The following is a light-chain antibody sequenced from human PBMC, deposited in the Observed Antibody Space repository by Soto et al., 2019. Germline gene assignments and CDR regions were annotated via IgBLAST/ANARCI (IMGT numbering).Light chain of an antibody. Sequence: DVVMTQSPLSLPVTLGQSASISCRSSESLVYRDGNTHLSWFHQRPGQSPRRLIYKVSNRDSGVPDRLSGSGSGTDFTLKISRAEAEDVGVYYCMQGTHWPYTFGPGTKVDIK. J-gene: IGKJ3*01. CDR2: KVS. V-gene: IGKV2-30*01. CDR1: ESLVYRDGNTH. CDR3: MQGTHWPYT.